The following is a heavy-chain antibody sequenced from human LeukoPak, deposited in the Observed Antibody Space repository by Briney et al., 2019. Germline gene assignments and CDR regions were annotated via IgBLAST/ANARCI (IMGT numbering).Heavy chain of an antibody. CDR3: ATDLGYCSSTSCYSWFDP. J-gene: IGHJ5*02. CDR1: GFTVSSNY. V-gene: IGHV3-23*01. CDR2: ISVGGGST. D-gene: IGHD2-2*01. Sequence: RCLRLSCAASGFTVSSNYISGVRQAPREGREWVSTISVGGGSTYYVDSVRGRFTISRDNSQNTLYLQMNSLRAEHTPVYFSATDLGYCSSTSCYSWFDPWGQGTLVTVSS.